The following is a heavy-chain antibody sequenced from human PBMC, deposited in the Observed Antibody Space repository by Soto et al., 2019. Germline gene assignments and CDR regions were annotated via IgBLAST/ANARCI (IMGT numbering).Heavy chain of an antibody. CDR1: GGSMRSDNYF. CDR2: IYYSGSA. Sequence: PSETLSLTCTVSGGSMRSDNYFWSWIRQPPGKGLEWIGYIYYSGSAYYNPSLERRITMSVDTSKKQFSLKLTSVTAAHTAIYYCAATNYSKIVSDPADRGSHWVDPWGQAALVTVSS. V-gene: IGHV4-30-4*01. CDR3: AATNYSKIVSDPADRGSHWVDP. J-gene: IGHJ5*02. D-gene: IGHD2-15*01.